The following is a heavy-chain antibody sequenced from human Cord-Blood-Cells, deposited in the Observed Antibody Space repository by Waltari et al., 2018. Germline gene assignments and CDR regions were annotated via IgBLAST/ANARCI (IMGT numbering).Heavy chain of an antibody. CDR3: AKGSLGELSIFDY. CDR1: GFTFSSYA. J-gene: IGHJ4*02. D-gene: IGHD3-16*02. V-gene: IGHV3-23*01. CDR2: SSGSGGST. Sequence: EVQLLESGGGLVQPGGSLRLSCAASGFTFSSYAMSWVRQAPGKGLEWVSASSGSGGSTYYADSVKGRFTISRDNSKNTLYLQMNSLRAEDTAVYYCAKGSLGELSIFDYWGQGTLVTVSS.